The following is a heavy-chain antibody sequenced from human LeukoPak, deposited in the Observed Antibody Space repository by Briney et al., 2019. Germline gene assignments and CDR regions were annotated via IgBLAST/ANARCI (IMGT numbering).Heavy chain of an antibody. V-gene: IGHV4-39*01. CDR1: GGPISSSSYY. J-gene: IGHJ4*02. CDR2: IYYSGST. Sequence: SETLSLTCTVSGGPISSSSYYWGWIRQPPGKGLEWIGSIYYSGSTNYNPSLKSRVTISVDTSKNQFSLKLSSVTAADTAVYYCARHDSSGYYSPSYYFDYWGQGTLVTVSS. CDR3: ARHDSSGYYSPSYYFDY. D-gene: IGHD3-22*01.